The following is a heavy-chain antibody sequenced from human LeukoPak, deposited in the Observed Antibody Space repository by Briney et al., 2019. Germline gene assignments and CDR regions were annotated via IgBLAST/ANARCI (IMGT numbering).Heavy chain of an antibody. CDR3: AKSGYSQRFDP. J-gene: IGHJ5*02. D-gene: IGHD6-13*01. CDR1: GFTFSIYT. V-gene: IGHV3-48*04. Sequence: PGGSLRLSCAASGFTFSIYTMSWVRQAPGKGLEWVSYISSSGSTIYYADSVKGRFTISRDNAKNSLYLQMNSLRAEDTAVYYCAKSGYSQRFDPWGQGTLVTVSS. CDR2: ISSSGSTI.